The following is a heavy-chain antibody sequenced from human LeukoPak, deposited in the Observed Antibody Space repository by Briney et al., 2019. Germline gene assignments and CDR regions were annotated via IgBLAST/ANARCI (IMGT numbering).Heavy chain of an antibody. Sequence: ASVKVSCKASGYTFTDYHIHWVRQAPGQGLEWMGWINPNSGGTNYAQKFQGRVTMTRDTSISTAYMELSRLRSDDTAVYYCARLVGYCSNGVCYTGANWLDPWGQGTLVAVSS. CDR2: INPNSGGT. CDR3: ARLVGYCSNGVCYTGANWLDP. J-gene: IGHJ5*02. V-gene: IGHV1-2*02. CDR1: GYTFTDYH. D-gene: IGHD2-8*01.